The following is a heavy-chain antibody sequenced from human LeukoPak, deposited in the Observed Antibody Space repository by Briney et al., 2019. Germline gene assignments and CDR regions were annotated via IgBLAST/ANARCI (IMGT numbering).Heavy chain of an antibody. J-gene: IGHJ6*03. CDR1: GLTFSSYA. CDR2: ISGSGGST. CDR3: ARDSSGYYYYYMDV. V-gene: IGHV3-23*01. Sequence: GRSLRPSCAASGLTFSSYAMSWVCQAPGKGREWVSAISGSGGSTYYADSVKGRFTISRDNSKNTLYLQMNSLRAEDTALYYCARDSSGYYYYYMDVWGKGTTVTVSS. D-gene: IGHD3-22*01.